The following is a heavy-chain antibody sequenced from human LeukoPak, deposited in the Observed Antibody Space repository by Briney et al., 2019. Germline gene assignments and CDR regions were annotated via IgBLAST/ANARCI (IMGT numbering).Heavy chain of an antibody. CDR1: GGSFSSYY. D-gene: IGHD2-15*01. J-gene: IGHJ5*02. CDR2: INHSGST. Sequence: PSETLSLTCAVYGGSFSSYYWSWIRQPPGKGLEGIGEINHSGSTNYNPFLTSRVTIAVATSKDQFSLMLSSVTAADTAVYYCARRSYEGGYCSGGRCYSNSWFDPWGQGTLVTVSS. V-gene: IGHV4-34*01. CDR3: ARRSYEGGYCSGGRCYSNSWFDP.